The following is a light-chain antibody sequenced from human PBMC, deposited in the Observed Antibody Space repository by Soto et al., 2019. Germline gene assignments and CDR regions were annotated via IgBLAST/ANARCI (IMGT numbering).Light chain of an antibody. V-gene: IGKV1-5*01. J-gene: IGKJ1*01. CDR3: QQYNSYWT. CDR1: QSISSW. Sequence: NPMTPSPSPPSASVGDRVTLTFRASQSISSWLAWYQQKPGKAPKLLIYDASSLESGVPSRFSGSGSGTEFTLTISSLQPDDFATYYCQQYNSYWTFGQGTKV. CDR2: DAS.